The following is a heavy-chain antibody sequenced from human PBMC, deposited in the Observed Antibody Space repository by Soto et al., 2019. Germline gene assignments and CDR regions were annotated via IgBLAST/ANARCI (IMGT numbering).Heavy chain of an antibody. Sequence: QVQLVESGGGVVQPGRSLRLSCAASGFTFSSYAMHWVRQAPGKGLEWVAVISYDGSNKYYADSVEGRFTISRDNSKNTLYLQMNSLRAEDTAVYYCARVSGYSSGWYNWFDPWGQGTLVTVSS. CDR1: GFTFSSYA. V-gene: IGHV3-30-3*01. D-gene: IGHD6-19*01. CDR3: ARVSGYSSGWYNWFDP. CDR2: ISYDGSNK. J-gene: IGHJ5*02.